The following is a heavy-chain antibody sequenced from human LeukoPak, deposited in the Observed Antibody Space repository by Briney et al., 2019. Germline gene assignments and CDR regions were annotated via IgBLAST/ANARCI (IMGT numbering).Heavy chain of an antibody. J-gene: IGHJ6*02. Sequence: SETLSLTCNVSGGSISNYYWSWIRQPPGKGLEWIGYIYYSGSTYYNPSLKSRVTISVDTSKNQFSLKLSSVTAADTAVYYCARDPRRAMDVWGQGTTVTVSS. V-gene: IGHV4-59*12. CDR3: ARDPRRAMDV. CDR1: GGSISNYY. D-gene: IGHD6-6*01. CDR2: IYYSGST.